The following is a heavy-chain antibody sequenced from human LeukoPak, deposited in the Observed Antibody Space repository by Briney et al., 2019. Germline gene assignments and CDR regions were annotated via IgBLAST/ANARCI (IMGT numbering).Heavy chain of an antibody. CDR1: GFTFSSYA. CDR3: AKGSQWELPLDY. V-gene: IGHV3-23*01. J-gene: IGHJ4*02. D-gene: IGHD1-26*01. CDR2: ISGSGSST. Sequence: GGSLRLSCAASGFTFSSYAMSWVRQAPGKGLEWVSSISGSGSSTYYAGSVKGRFTISRDNSKNTLYVQMNSLRAEDTAVYSCAKGSQWELPLDYWGQGTLVTVSS.